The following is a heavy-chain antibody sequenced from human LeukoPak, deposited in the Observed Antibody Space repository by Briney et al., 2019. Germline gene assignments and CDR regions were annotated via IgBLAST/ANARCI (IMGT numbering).Heavy chain of an antibody. Sequence: GGSLRLSCAASGFTLRTYSMNWVRQAPGKGLEWVSSISSSSSHIYYADSMKGRFTISRDNSKNTLYLQMNSLRADDTAVYYCARGRTSGSYTLAYWGQGTLVTVSS. CDR3: ARGRTSGSYTLAY. CDR1: GFTLRTYS. CDR2: ISSSSSHI. V-gene: IGHV3-21*01. J-gene: IGHJ4*02. D-gene: IGHD1-26*01.